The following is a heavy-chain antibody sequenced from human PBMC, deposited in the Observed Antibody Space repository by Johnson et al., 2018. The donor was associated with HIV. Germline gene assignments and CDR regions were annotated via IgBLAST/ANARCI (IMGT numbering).Heavy chain of an antibody. CDR2: LHSGGST. Sequence: VQLVESGGGLVQPGGSLRLSCVVSGFTVSSNYMSWVRQAPGKGLEWVSVLHSGGSTSYADSVKGRFTISRDNSNNTLHLQMNSLGPEDTAVYYCARDLARRGGAAFDIWGQGTMVTVSA. J-gene: IGHJ3*02. V-gene: IGHV3-66*01. CDR1: GFTVSSNY. D-gene: IGHD1-26*01. CDR3: ARDLARRGGAAFDI.